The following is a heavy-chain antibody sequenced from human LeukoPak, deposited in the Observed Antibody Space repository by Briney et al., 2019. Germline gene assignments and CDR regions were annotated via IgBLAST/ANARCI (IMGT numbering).Heavy chain of an antibody. Sequence: GGSLRLSCAASGFTFSSYGMHWVRQAPGKWLAWVAFIRYDGSNKYYADSVKGRFTISRDNSKNTLYLQMNSLRAEDTAVYYCAKDSISYGGFDYWGQGTLVTVSS. V-gene: IGHV3-30*02. CDR1: GFTFSSYG. CDR2: IRYDGSNK. D-gene: IGHD3-3*02. J-gene: IGHJ4*02. CDR3: AKDSISYGGFDY.